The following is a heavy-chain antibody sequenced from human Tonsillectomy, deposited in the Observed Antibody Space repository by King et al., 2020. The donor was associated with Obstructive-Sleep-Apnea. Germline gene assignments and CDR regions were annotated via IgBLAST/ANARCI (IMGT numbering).Heavy chain of an antibody. Sequence: VQLVESGGGVVQPGRSLRLSCAASGFTFGSYVMHWVRQAPGKGLEWGAVISYDGNDKYYAYTGRGRFTISRDNSKNTLYLQMNSLRAEDTAVCYCAKDLGGWYNPDPYYYYGMDVWGQGTTVTVSS. D-gene: IGHD6-19*01. CDR1: GFTFGSYV. CDR2: ISYDGNDK. V-gene: IGHV3-30*18. J-gene: IGHJ6*02. CDR3: AKDLGGWYNPDPYYYYGMDV.